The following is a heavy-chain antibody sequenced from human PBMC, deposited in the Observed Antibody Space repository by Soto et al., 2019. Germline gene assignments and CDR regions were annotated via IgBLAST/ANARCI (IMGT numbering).Heavy chain of an antibody. CDR3: ARPLGDIVLVPAASNWFDP. CDR2: ISAYNGNT. CDR1: GYTFTSYG. Sequence: ASVKVSCKASGYTFTSYGISWVRQAPGQGLEWMGWISAYNGNTNYAQKLQGRVTMTTDTSTSTAYMELRSLRSDDTAVYYCARPLGDIVLVPAASNWFDPWGQGTLVTVP. J-gene: IGHJ5*02. V-gene: IGHV1-18*04. D-gene: IGHD2-2*01.